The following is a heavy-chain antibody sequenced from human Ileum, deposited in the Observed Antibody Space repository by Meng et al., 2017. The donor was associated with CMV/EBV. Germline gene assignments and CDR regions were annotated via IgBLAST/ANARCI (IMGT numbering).Heavy chain of an antibody. CDR2: VYRGNLGI. Sequence: GGSLRLSCAASGFTFRNYAMSWVRQAPGKGLEWVAVVYRGNLGINYVNSVRGRFTISKDYSKNTLALQMNSLRAEDTAVYYCVKDDPTGWGDYWGQGSLVTVSS. J-gene: IGHJ4*02. V-gene: IGHV3-23*03. D-gene: IGHD3-16*01. CDR3: VKDDPTGWGDY. CDR1: GFTFRNYA.